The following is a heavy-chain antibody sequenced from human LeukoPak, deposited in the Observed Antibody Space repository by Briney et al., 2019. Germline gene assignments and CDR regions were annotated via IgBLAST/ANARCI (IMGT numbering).Heavy chain of an antibody. CDR1: GGSVSSGSYY. CDR3: ARAFGVPAAIEEDNWFDP. CDR2: IYYSGST. D-gene: IGHD2-2*01. Sequence: SETLSLTCTVSGGSVSSGSYYWSWIRQPPGKGLEWIGYIYYSGSTNYNPSLKSRITISVDTSKNQFSLKLSSVTAADTAVYYCARAFGVPAAIEEDNWFDPRGQGTLVTVSS. V-gene: IGHV4-61*01. J-gene: IGHJ5*02.